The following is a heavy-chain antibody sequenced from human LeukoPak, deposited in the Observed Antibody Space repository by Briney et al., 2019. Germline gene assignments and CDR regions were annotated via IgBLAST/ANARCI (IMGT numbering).Heavy chain of an antibody. J-gene: IGHJ3*02. Sequence: SETLSLTCTVSGGSISSSSYYWGWIRQPPGKGLEWIGYIYYSGSTNYNPSLKSRVTISVDTSKNQFSLKLSSVTAADTAVYYCARAPLFSGSAFDIWGQGTMVTVSS. D-gene: IGHD3-10*01. CDR2: IYYSGST. CDR1: GGSISSSSYY. V-gene: IGHV4-61*05. CDR3: ARAPLFSGSAFDI.